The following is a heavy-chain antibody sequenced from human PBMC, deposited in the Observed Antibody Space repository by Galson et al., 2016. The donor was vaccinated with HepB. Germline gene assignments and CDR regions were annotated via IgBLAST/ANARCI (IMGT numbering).Heavy chain of an antibody. CDR1: GFTVSTNY. CDR3: ARGFARDGYKYREPY. D-gene: IGHD5-24*01. Sequence: SLRLSCAASGFTVSTNYMSWVRQAPGKGLEWLSVIYGGGSTIYADSVKARFTISRDNSKNTVYLQMNSLRAEDTAVYYCARGFARDGYKYREPYWGQGTLVTVPS. V-gene: IGHV3-66*01. J-gene: IGHJ4*02. CDR2: IYGGGST.